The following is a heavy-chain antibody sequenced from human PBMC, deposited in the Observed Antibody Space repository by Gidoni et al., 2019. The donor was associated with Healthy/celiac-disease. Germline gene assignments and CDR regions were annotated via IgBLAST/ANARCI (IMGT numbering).Heavy chain of an antibody. CDR1: GFTFSSYG. CDR3: ARGPKQGYGMDV. CDR2: IWYDGSNK. J-gene: IGHJ6*02. V-gene: IGHV3-33*01. Sequence: QVQLVESGGGVVQPGRSLRLSCAASGFTFSSYGMHWVRQAPGKGLEWVAVIWYDGSNKYYADSVKGRFTISRDNSKNTLYLQMNSLRAEDTAVYYCARGPKQGYGMDVWGQGTTVTVSS.